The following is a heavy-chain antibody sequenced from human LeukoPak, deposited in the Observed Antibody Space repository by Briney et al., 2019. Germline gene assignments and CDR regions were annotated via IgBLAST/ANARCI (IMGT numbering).Heavy chain of an antibody. CDR1: GFTFNTYD. D-gene: IGHD2-21*01. V-gene: IGHV3-30*02. CDR2: IRYDGSNK. CDR3: AKSRVVEDY. Sequence: GGSLRLSCAASGFTFNTYDMHWVRQAPGKGLEWVAFIRYDGSNKYYADSVRGRFTISRDNSEKTLYLQMNSLRPEDTAVYYCAKSRVVEDYWGQGTLVTVSS. J-gene: IGHJ4*02.